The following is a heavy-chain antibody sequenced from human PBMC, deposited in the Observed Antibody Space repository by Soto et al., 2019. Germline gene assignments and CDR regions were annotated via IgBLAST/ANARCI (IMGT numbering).Heavy chain of an antibody. Sequence: EVQLVESGGGLVQPGGSLRRSCEASGFTFSSYSMNWVRQAPGKGLEWVSYISSSSSTIYYADSAKGRFTISRDNAKNSLYLQMNSLRAEDTSVYYCARAFHYWSGGSCESVWGQGTLVTVST. CDR1: GFTFSSYS. D-gene: IGHD2-15*01. CDR3: ARAFHYWSGGSCESV. CDR2: ISSSSSTI. J-gene: IGHJ4*02. V-gene: IGHV3-48*01.